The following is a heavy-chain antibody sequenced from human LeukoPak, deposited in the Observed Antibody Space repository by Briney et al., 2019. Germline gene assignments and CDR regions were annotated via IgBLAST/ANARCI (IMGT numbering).Heavy chain of an antibody. CDR2: FYASGGT. D-gene: IGHD5-12*01. Sequence: GGSLRLSCEASRFSVSSNYMSWVRQAPGKGLEWVSVFYASGGTFYTDSVKGRFTISRDTSTNSLYLQMSSLRTEDTAVYFCAAKGNGYTGIYVFAHWGKGTLVTVSS. CDR3: AAKGNGYTGIYVFAH. V-gene: IGHV3-66*01. J-gene: IGHJ4*02. CDR1: RFSVSSNY.